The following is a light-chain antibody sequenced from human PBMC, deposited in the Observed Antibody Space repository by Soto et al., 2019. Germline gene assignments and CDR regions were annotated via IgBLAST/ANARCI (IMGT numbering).Light chain of an antibody. J-gene: IGLJ1*01. V-gene: IGLV2-14*01. Sequence: QSVLTQPASVSGSPGQSIAISCTGTSSDVGGYNYVSWYQQHLGKAPRVVIFEVTNRPSGVSDRFSGSKSGNTASLTISGLQAEDEADYYCCSYAGNYVFGTGTKLTVL. CDR1: SSDVGGYNY. CDR3: CSYAGNYV. CDR2: EVT.